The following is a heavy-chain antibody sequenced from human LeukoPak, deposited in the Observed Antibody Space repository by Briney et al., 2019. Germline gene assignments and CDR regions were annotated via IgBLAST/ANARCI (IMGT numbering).Heavy chain of an antibody. Sequence: ASVKVSCKASGYTFTSYYMHWVRQAPGQGLEWMGGIIPIFGTANYAQKFQGRVTITADESTSTAYMELSSLRSEDTAVYYCARSVLTVNSRYYYYYYGMDVWGQGTTVTVSS. CDR1: GYTFTSYY. J-gene: IGHJ6*02. CDR2: IIPIFGTA. V-gene: IGHV1-69*13. CDR3: ARSVLTVNSRYYYYYYGMDV. D-gene: IGHD4-11*01.